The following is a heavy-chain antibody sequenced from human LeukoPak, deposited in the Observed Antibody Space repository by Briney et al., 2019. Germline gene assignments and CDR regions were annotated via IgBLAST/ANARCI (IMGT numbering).Heavy chain of an antibody. CDR1: GLTSSSHG. J-gene: IGHJ4*02. V-gene: IGHV3-33*01. D-gene: IGHD2-15*01. CDR2: IWYDGSDK. CDR3: TADGCGGTCYIDH. Sequence: GKSLTLSCAASGLTSSSHGMHWVRQAPGKGLEWVALIWYDGSDKYYADSVRGRFTTTRDNAKNMLYLQMNSLGVEDTVVYYCTADGCGGTCYIDHWGQGALVTVSS.